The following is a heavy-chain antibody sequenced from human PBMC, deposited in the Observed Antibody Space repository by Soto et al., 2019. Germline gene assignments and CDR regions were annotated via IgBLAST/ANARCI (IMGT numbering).Heavy chain of an antibody. CDR1: GYTVTSYA. V-gene: IGHV1-3*01. CDR3: AREEDYYFVWGDVDAFDI. Sequence: QVQLVQSGAEVKKPGASVKVSCKASGYTVTSYAMHWVRQAPGQRLEWMGWINAGNGNTKYSQKFQGRVTITRDTSASTAYMELSSLRSEDKAVYYCAREEDYYFVWGDVDAFDIWGQGTMVTVSS. D-gene: IGHD3-16*01. J-gene: IGHJ3*02. CDR2: INAGNGNT.